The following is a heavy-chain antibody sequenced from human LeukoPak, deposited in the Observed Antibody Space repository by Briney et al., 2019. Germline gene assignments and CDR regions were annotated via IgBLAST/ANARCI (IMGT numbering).Heavy chain of an antibody. D-gene: IGHD3-16*02. CDR3: AKVALNHYVWGSDRSPLGY. V-gene: IGHV3-23*01. J-gene: IGHJ4*02. CDR2: ISYSGGSA. Sequence: GGSLRLSCAASGFTFSNYAMNWVRQAPGKGLEWVSGISYSGGSAYYADSVKGRFTISRDNSKNTLFLQVNSLRAEDTAIYYCAKVALNHYVWGSDRSPLGYWGQGTLVTVSS. CDR1: GFTFSNYA.